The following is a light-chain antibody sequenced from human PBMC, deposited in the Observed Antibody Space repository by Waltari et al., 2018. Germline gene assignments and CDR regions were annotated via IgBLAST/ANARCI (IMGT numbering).Light chain of an antibody. CDR3: QQYNNWPPWT. V-gene: IGKV3-15*01. CDR2: GAS. Sequence: EIVMTQSPATLSVSPGERATLSCRASQSVSSNLAWYQQKPGQAPRLLIYGASTRATGNPARFSGSGSGTEFTLTISSLQAEDFAVYYWQQYNNWPPWTFGQGTKVEIK. CDR1: QSVSSN. J-gene: IGKJ1*01.